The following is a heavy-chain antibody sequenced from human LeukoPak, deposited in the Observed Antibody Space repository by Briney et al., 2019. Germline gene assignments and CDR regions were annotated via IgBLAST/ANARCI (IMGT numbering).Heavy chain of an antibody. Sequence: PGGSLRLSCAVSGFTFRTYGMHWVRQAPGKGLEWVALIKYDGSNIYYGDSVRGRFTISRDNSKESLYLQMNSLKTEDTAVYYCATDHPHGDYFESWGQGTLVTVSS. D-gene: IGHD4-17*01. CDR1: GFTFRTYG. CDR2: IKYDGSNI. CDR3: ATDHPHGDYFES. V-gene: IGHV3-30*02. J-gene: IGHJ4*02.